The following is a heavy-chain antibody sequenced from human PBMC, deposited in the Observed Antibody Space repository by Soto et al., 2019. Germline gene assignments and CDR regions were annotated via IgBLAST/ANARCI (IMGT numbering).Heavy chain of an antibody. J-gene: IGHJ4*02. CDR3: ARHLSRYGDYVTDY. CDR1: GYSFTNYW. D-gene: IGHD4-17*01. V-gene: IGHV5-51*01. CDR2: IYPGDSDT. Sequence: GESLKISCKGSGYSFTNYWIGWVRQMPGKGLEWMGIIYPGDSDTRYSPSFQGQVTIAADKSTSAAYLQWSSLKASDTAMYYCARHLSRYGDYVTDYWGQGTLVTVSS.